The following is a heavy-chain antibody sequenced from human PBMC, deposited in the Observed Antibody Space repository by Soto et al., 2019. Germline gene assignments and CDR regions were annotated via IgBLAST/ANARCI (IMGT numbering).Heavy chain of an antibody. J-gene: IGHJ4*02. CDR2: IIPFHGVT. Sequence: QVQLVQSGAEVKKPGSSVKVSCKASGGTFSPYTINWARQAPGQGLEWMGRIIPFHGVTNYAQKFQARVTITAEKSKSTAYMEVSGLRFEDTAMYYCTRDWEITVSTWSFGGFWGRGTLVTVSS. CDR3: TRDWEITVSTWSFGGF. CDR1: GGTFSPYT. D-gene: IGHD3-10*01. V-gene: IGHV1-69*08.